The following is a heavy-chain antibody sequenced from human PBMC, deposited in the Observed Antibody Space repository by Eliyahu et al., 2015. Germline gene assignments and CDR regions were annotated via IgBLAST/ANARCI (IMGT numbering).Heavy chain of an antibody. CDR1: GYSFTSYW. V-gene: IGHV5-51*01. CDR3: ARGHSSGWFADDY. D-gene: IGHD6-13*01. CDR2: MFPGNSDT. Sequence: EVQLVQSGAEVKKPGESLKISCKGSGYSFTSYWIAWVRQMPGKGLEWMGIMFPGNSDTRYSPSFQGQVTISADTSISTAYLQWSSLKASDTAMYYCARGHSSGWFADDYWGQGTLVTVSS. J-gene: IGHJ4*02.